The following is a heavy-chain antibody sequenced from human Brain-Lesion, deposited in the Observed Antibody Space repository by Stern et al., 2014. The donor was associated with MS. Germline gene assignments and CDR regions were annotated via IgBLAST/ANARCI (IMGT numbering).Heavy chain of an antibody. V-gene: IGHV4-61*02. CDR3: ARAYYYDTSGDSDAFNI. J-gene: IGHJ3*02. CDR2: ISTSGST. CDR1: GASISSGTYF. Sequence: QVQLQESGPGLVKPSQTLSLTCTVSGASISSGTYFWTWIRQPAGKGLEWIGRISTSGSTTYNTSLKGRSTISLAPSKKEFSLKLSSVTAADTAVYYCARAYYYDTSGDSDAFNIWGQGTQVTVSS. D-gene: IGHD3-22*01.